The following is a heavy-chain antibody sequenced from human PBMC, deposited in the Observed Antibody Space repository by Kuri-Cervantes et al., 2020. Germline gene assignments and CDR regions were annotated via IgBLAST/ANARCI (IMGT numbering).Heavy chain of an antibody. CDR3: ATAFGTIDPFDS. Sequence: GGSLRLSCAVSGFTFSHHAMGWVRQAPGKGLEWVSSITSGDDTRYTESVRGRFTISRDISKNTLYLQMKGLRAEDTAIYFCATAFGTIDPFDSWGQGTQVTVSS. CDR2: ITSGDDT. V-gene: IGHV3-23*01. D-gene: IGHD1-7*01. J-gene: IGHJ4*02. CDR1: GFTFSHHA.